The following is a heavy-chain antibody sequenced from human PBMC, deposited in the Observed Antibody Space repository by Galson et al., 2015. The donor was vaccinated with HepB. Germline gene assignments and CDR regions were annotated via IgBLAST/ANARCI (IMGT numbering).Heavy chain of an antibody. V-gene: IGHV7-4-1*02. Sequence: SVKVSCKASGYTFTDYGMNWVRQAPGQGLEWMGWINTNTGNPTYAQGFTGRFVFSLDTSVSTAYLQISSLKAADTAVCYCGRTPNYGSGTYYTAWFDPWGQGTLVTVSS. CDR1: GYTFTDYG. CDR3: GRTPNYGSGTYYTAWFDP. CDR2: INTNTGNP. J-gene: IGHJ5*02. D-gene: IGHD3-10*01.